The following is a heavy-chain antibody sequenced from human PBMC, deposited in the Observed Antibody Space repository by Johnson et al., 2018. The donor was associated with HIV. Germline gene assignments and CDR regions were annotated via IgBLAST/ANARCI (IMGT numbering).Heavy chain of an antibody. D-gene: IGHD3-10*01. CDR1: GFNFDDYG. CDR2: LNWNGCST. CDR3: ARDFVAFGECTAFDI. Sequence: VQLVESGGGLVQPGRSLRLSCAASGFNFDDYGMSWVRQAPGTGLEWVACLNWNGCSTGYADSVKRRFPISRDNAKNSLSLQMNSLRAEDTALYYCARDFVAFGECTAFDIWGQGTMVAVSS. V-gene: IGHV3-20*04. J-gene: IGHJ3*02.